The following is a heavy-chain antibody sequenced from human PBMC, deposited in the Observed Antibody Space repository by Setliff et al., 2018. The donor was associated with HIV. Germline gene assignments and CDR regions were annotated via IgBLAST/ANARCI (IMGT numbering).Heavy chain of an antibody. V-gene: IGHV4-39*07. J-gene: IGHJ5*02. CDR1: GDSINSGSYY. CDR3: ARWDSMGYGSGSGVKWFDP. CDR2: IYNGGAS. Sequence: SETLSLTCIVSGDSINSGSYYWGWIRQPPGKGLEWIGTIYNGGASHYNPSLKSRVIIFLDTSKNQFSLELTSVTAADTAVYYCARWDSMGYGSGSGVKWFDPWGQGTLVTVSS. D-gene: IGHD3-10*01.